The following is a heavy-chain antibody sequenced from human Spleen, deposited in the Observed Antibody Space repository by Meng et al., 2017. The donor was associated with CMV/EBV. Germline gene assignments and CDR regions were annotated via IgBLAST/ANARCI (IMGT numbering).Heavy chain of an antibody. CDR2: ISSSGSTI. J-gene: IGHJ6*02. Sequence: GESLKISXXASGFTFSDYYMSWIRQAPGKGLEXVSYISSSGSTIYYADSVKGRFTISRDNAKNSLYLQMNSLRAEDTALYYCARDKSVYSYGYLDYYYGMDVWGQGTTVTVSS. D-gene: IGHD5-18*01. CDR1: GFTFSDYY. CDR3: ARDKSVYSYGYLDYYYGMDV. V-gene: IGHV3-11*04.